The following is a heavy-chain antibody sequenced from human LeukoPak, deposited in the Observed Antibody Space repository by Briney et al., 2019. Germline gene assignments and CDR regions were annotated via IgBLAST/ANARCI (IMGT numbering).Heavy chain of an antibody. D-gene: IGHD2-2*02. J-gene: IGHJ5*02. V-gene: IGHV1-8*01. CDR1: GFTFTSYD. Sequence: ASVKVSCKASGFTFTSYDINWARQASGQGLEWMGWMNPNNGNTGYAQKFQGRVTMTRDTSISTACMELRGLRSEDTAVYYCVRDGEGAAISVNYWFDPWGQGTLVTVSS. CDR3: VRDGEGAAISVNYWFDP. CDR2: MNPNNGNT.